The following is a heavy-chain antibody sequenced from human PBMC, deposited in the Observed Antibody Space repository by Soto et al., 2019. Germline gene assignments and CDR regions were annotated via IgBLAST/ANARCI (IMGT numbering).Heavy chain of an antibody. Sequence: GGSLRLSCAASGFTFDDYAMHWVRQAPGKGLEWVSGISWNSGSIGYADSVKGRFTISRDNAKNSLYLQMNSLRAEDTALYYCAKEGYCSSTNCSRGVDYWGQGTLVTVSS. CDR2: ISWNSGSI. V-gene: IGHV3-9*01. J-gene: IGHJ4*02. CDR3: AKEGYCSSTNCSRGVDY. CDR1: GFTFDDYA. D-gene: IGHD2-2*01.